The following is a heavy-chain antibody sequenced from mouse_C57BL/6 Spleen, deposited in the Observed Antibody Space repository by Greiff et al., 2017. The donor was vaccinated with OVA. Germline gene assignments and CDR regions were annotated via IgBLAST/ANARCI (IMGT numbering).Heavy chain of an antibody. CDR2: ISNGGGST. J-gene: IGHJ4*01. Sequence: EVKLVESGGGLVQPGGSLKLSCAASGFTFSDYYMYWVRQTPEKRLEWVAYISNGGGSTYYPDTVTGRFTISRDNAKNTLYLQMSRLKSEDTAMYYCARDARYGSSPEYAMDYWGQGTSVTVSS. D-gene: IGHD1-1*01. CDR1: GFTFSDYY. CDR3: ARDARYGSSPEYAMDY. V-gene: IGHV5-12*01.